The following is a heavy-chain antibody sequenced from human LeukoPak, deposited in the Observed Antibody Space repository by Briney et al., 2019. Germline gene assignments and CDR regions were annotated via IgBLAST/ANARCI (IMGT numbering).Heavy chain of an antibody. V-gene: IGHV3-21*01. D-gene: IGHD5-18*01. Sequence: GGSLRLSCAASGFTFSSYTMNWVRQAPGKGLEWVSSISSSSSYTYHADSVKGRFTFSRDNAKNSLYLQMNSLRAEDTAVYYCAKDRGYSYGNLFDYWGQGTLVTVSS. CDR3: AKDRGYSYGNLFDY. CDR1: GFTFSSYT. CDR2: ISSSSSYT. J-gene: IGHJ4*02.